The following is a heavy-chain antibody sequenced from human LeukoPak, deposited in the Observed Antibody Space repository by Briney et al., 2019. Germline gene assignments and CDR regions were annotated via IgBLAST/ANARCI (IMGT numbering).Heavy chain of an antibody. V-gene: IGHV4-39*07. CDR1: GGSISSSNYY. D-gene: IGHD2-2*01. CDR3: ARYCSSTSCYGYFDY. CDR2: IHYSGGT. Sequence: PSETLSLTCTVSGGSISSSNYYWGWIRQPPGKGLEWIGSIHYSGGTYYNPSLKSRVTISVDRSKNQFSLKLSSVTAADTAVYYCARYCSSTSCYGYFDYWGQGTLVTVSS. J-gene: IGHJ4*02.